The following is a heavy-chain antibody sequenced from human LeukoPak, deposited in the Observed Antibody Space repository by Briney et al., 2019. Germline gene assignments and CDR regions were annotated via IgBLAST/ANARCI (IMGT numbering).Heavy chain of an antibody. CDR1: GFTFSSYG. V-gene: IGHV3-33*01. J-gene: IGHJ4*02. CDR2: IWNDGSNK. Sequence: GGSLRLSCAASGFTFSSYGMHWVRQAPGKGLEWVAVIWNDGSNKYYADSVKGRFTISRDNSKSTLYLQMNSLRAEDTAVYYCVRGSGWLSYFDYWGQGTLVTVSS. D-gene: IGHD6-19*01. CDR3: VRGSGWLSYFDY.